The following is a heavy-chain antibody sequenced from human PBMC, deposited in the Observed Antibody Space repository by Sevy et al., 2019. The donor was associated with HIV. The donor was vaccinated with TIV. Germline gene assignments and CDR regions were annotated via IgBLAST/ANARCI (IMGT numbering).Heavy chain of an antibody. J-gene: IGHJ3*02. Sequence: GGSLRLSCAASGFRFSSYGMNWVRQAPGKGLEWVAFLPYDGSKEDYAASVKGRFTISRDNAKNALYLQMDSLRVEDAAVYYCARRGGLTDEGFDIWGQGTMVTVSS. D-gene: IGHD3-16*01. V-gene: IGHV3-33*05. CDR2: LPYDGSKE. CDR1: GFRFSSYG. CDR3: ARRGGLTDEGFDI.